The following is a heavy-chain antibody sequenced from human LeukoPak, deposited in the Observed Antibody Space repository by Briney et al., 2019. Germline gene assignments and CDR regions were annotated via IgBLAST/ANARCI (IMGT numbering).Heavy chain of an antibody. V-gene: IGHV3-7*01. J-gene: IGHJ4*02. CDR3: ARVGYCTSTSCYILHFDH. Sequence: PGGSLRLSCAASGFTFSNHWMSWVRQAPGKGLEWVANIKADGSETYYVDSVKGRFTISRDNVKKSLSLQMDSLRAEDTAVYFCARVGYCTSTSCYILHFDHWGQGTQVTVSS. CDR1: GFTFSNHW. CDR2: IKADGSET. D-gene: IGHD2-2*02.